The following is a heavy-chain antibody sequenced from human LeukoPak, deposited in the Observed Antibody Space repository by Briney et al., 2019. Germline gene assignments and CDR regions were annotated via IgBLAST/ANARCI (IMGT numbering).Heavy chain of an antibody. CDR3: ARPGIAAAGTPVYYYYYMDV. Sequence: ASVKVFCKASGYTFTGYYMHWVRQAPGQGLEWMGWINPNSGGTNYAQKFQGRVTMTRDTSISTAYMELSRLRSDDTAVYYCARPGIAAAGTPVYYYYYMDVWGKGTTVTVSS. D-gene: IGHD6-13*01. V-gene: IGHV1-2*02. CDR2: INPNSGGT. J-gene: IGHJ6*03. CDR1: GYTFTGYY.